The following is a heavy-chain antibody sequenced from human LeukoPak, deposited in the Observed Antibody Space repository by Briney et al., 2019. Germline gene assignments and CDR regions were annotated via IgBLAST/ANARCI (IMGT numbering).Heavy chain of an antibody. CDR2: IESKTDGGAT. D-gene: IGHD2-15*01. Sequence: GGSLRLSCVVSGLTFSNAWMTWDRQAPGKGLEWVGRIESKTDGGATDYAAPVKGRFTISRDDSKNTQYLQMNSLKTEDTAVYYCSTLAYCSGGRCYGFDYWGQGALVTVSS. V-gene: IGHV3-15*04. CDR1: GLTFSNAW. J-gene: IGHJ4*02. CDR3: STLAYCSGGRCYGFDY.